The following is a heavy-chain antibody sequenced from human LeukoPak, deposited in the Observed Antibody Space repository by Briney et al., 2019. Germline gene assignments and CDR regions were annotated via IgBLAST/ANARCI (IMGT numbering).Heavy chain of an antibody. V-gene: IGHV3-48*03. CDR2: ISHTGSTI. CDR3: VRDKRFGDVRIRAFDI. D-gene: IGHD3-10*01. J-gene: IGHJ3*02. CDR1: GFTFSSYE. Sequence: GGSLRLSCAASGFTFSSYEMDWVRQAPGKGLEXXXXISHTGSTIYYAESVKGRFTISRDNAKNSLYLQMNSLRAEDTAVYYCVRDKRFGDVRIRAFDIWGQGTMVTVSS.